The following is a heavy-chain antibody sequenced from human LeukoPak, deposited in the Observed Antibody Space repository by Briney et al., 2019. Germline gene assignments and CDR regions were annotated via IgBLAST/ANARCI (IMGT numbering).Heavy chain of an antibody. J-gene: IGHJ4*02. V-gene: IGHV4-59*12. CDR3: ARENYYDSSGYGKMDY. CDR2: IYYSGST. D-gene: IGHD3-22*01. Sequence: SETLSLTCTVSGGSISSYYWSWIRQPPGKGLEWIGYIYYSGSTNYNPSLKSRVTISVDTSKNQFSLKLSSVTAADTAVYYCARENYYDSSGYGKMDYWGQGTLVTVSS. CDR1: GGSISSYY.